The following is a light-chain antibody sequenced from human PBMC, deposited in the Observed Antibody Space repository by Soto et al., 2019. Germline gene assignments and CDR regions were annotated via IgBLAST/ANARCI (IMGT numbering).Light chain of an antibody. CDR2: AAS. J-gene: IGKJ5*01. CDR3: QQAHIVPFT. Sequence: DIQMTQSPSSVSASVGDRVTITCRASQSISNYLAWYQHKPGKAPKLLIYAASALQSGVPLRFSGSGSGTDFTLTISXXXXXDFATYFCQQAHIVPFTFGQGTRLEIK. CDR1: QSISNY. V-gene: IGKV1D-12*01.